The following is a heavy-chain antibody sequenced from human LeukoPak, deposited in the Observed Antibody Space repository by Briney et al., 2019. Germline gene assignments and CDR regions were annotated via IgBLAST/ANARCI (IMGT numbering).Heavy chain of an antibody. CDR2: INSDGSST. D-gene: IGHD2-2*02. CDR3: ARDRQGDCSSTSCYTGDAFDI. V-gene: IGHV3-74*01. J-gene: IGHJ3*02. Sequence: AGGSLRLSCAASGFTFSSYWMHWVRQAPGKGLVWVSRINSDGSSTSYADSVKGRFTISRDNAKNTLYLQMNSLRAEDTAVYYCARDRQGDCSSTSCYTGDAFDIWGQGTMVTVSS. CDR1: GFTFSSYW.